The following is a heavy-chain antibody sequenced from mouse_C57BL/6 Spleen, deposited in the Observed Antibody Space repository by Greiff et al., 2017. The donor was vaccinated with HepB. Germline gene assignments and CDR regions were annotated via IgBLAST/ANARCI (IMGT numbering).Heavy chain of an antibody. D-gene: IGHD2-4*01. CDR1: GYTFTSYW. CDR3: ARKRDYGYAMDY. Sequence: VQLQQPGAELVRPGSSVKLSCKASGYTFTSYWMHWVKQRPIQGLEWIGNIDPSDSETHYNQKFKDKATLTVDKSSSTAYMQLSSLTSEDSAVYYCARKRDYGYAMDYWGQGTSVTVSS. J-gene: IGHJ4*01. V-gene: IGHV1-52*01. CDR2: IDPSDSET.